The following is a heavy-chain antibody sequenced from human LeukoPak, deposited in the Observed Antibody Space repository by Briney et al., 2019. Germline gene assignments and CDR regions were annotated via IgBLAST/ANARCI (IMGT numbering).Heavy chain of an antibody. CDR3: ARVGYSSGWYFFDS. Sequence: SETLSLTCTVSGGSISSYYWSWIRQPPGKGLEWIGYIYYSGSTNYNPSLKSRVTISVDTSKNQFSLKLSSVTAADTAVHYCARVGYSSGWYFFDSWGQGTLVTVSS. CDR1: GGSISSYY. J-gene: IGHJ4*02. V-gene: IGHV4-59*01. D-gene: IGHD6-19*01. CDR2: IYYSGST.